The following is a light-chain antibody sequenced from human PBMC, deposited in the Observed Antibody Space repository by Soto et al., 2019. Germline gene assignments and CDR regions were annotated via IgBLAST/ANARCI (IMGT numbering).Light chain of an antibody. CDR1: QSISSY. V-gene: IGKV1-39*01. Sequence: DIQMTQSPSSLSASVGDRVTITCRASQSISSYLNWYQQKPGKAPKLLIYAASSLQSGVPSRFSGSGSGTDFTLTISSLQPEYFATYYCQQSYSTHPLTFGGGTKVEIK. CDR3: QQSYSTHPLT. CDR2: AAS. J-gene: IGKJ4*01.